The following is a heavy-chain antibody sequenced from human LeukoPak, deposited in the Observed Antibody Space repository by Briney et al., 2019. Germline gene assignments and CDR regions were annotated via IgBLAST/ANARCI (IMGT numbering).Heavy chain of an antibody. D-gene: IGHD6-19*01. J-gene: IGHJ4*02. CDR1: GFSFSSYA. V-gene: IGHV3-23*01. CDR3: ATLKQWLSDLGFDY. CDR2: VSGSGDST. Sequence: GGSLRLSCAASGFSFSSYAMSWVRQAPGKGREWVSAVSGSGDSTYYADSAKGRFTISRDSSRNTLYLQMNSLRAEDTAVYYCATLKQWLSDLGFDYWGQGTLVTVSS.